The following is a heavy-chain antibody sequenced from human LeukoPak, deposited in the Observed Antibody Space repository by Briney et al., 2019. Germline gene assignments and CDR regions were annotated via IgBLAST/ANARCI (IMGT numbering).Heavy chain of an antibody. V-gene: IGHV1-69*04. D-gene: IGHD1/OR15-1a*01. Sequence: GASVKVSCKASGYTFTSYDINWVRQAPGQGLEWMGRIIPLVDTSTYSQKFQGRATITAEKSTSTVYMDLSSLRSEDTAVYFCATDAETGRTPLFDSWGQGTLLTVSS. J-gene: IGHJ4*02. CDR1: GYTFTSYD. CDR3: ATDAETGRTPLFDS. CDR2: IIPLVDTS.